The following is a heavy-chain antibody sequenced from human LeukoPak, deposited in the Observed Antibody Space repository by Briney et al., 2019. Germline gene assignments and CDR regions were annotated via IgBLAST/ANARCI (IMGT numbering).Heavy chain of an antibody. CDR1: GFTFSSYW. V-gene: IGHV3-7*01. D-gene: IGHD3-3*01. Sequence: GGSLRLSCAASGFTFSSYWMSWVRQAPGKGLEWVANIKQDGSEKYYVDSVKGRFTISRDNAQNSLSLQMNSLTAEDTAVYYCARVYDFWSNYYRYYFDLWGRGTLVTVSS. CDR3: ARVYDFWSNYYRYYFDL. J-gene: IGHJ2*01. CDR2: IKQDGSEK.